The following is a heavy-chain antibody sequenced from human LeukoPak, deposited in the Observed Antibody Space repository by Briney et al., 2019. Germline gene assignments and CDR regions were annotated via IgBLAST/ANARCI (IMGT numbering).Heavy chain of an antibody. CDR1: GFTFSSYS. Sequence: PGGSLRLSCAASGFTFSSYSMNWVRQAPGKGLEWVSSISSSSSYIYYADSVKGRFTISRDHAKNSLYLQMNSRRAEDTAEYYCGRDLEVVPSSPFVGMDGWGQGTTVTVSS. V-gene: IGHV3-21*01. CDR2: ISSSSSYI. CDR3: GRDLEVVPSSPFVGMDG. J-gene: IGHJ6*01. D-gene: IGHD2-2*01.